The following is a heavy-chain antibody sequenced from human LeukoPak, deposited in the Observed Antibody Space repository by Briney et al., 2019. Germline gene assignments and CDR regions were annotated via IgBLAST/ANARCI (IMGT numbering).Heavy chain of an antibody. CDR3: ARGGGGYAFDY. D-gene: IGHD5-12*01. CDR2: IYHSGSP. J-gene: IGHJ4*02. Sequence: TSETLSLTCTVSGGSISSYYWSWIRQPPGKGLEWIGHIYHSGSPNYSPSLKSRITMSAETSKNQFSLKVTYVAAGDRAVYYCARGGGGYAFDYWGQGTLVTVSS. V-gene: IGHV4-59*01. CDR1: GGSISSYY.